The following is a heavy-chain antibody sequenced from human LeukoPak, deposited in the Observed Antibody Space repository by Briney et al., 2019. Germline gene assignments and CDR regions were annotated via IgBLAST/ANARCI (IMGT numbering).Heavy chain of an antibody. Sequence: ASVKVSCKASGGTFSSYAISWVRQAPGQGLEWMGRIIPILGIANYAQKFQGRVTITADKSTSTAYMELRSLRSDDTAVYYCARDRDKADGSSDYWGQGTPVTVSS. V-gene: IGHV1-69*04. J-gene: IGHJ4*02. CDR2: IIPILGIA. CDR1: GGTFSSYA. CDR3: ARDRDKADGSSDY. D-gene: IGHD1-26*01.